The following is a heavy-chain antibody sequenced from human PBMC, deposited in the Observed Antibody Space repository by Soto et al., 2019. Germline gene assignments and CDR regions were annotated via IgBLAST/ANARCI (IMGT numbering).Heavy chain of an antibody. Sequence: QLQLQESGPGLVKPSETLSLTCTVSGGSISSSSYYWGWIRQPPGKGLEWIGSIYYSGSTYYNPSLKSRVTISVDTSKNQFSLKLSSVTAADTAVYYCARISSIAARPHYYGMDVWGQGTTVTVSS. CDR3: ARISSIAARPHYYGMDV. D-gene: IGHD6-6*01. V-gene: IGHV4-39*01. CDR1: GGSISSSSYY. J-gene: IGHJ6*02. CDR2: IYYSGST.